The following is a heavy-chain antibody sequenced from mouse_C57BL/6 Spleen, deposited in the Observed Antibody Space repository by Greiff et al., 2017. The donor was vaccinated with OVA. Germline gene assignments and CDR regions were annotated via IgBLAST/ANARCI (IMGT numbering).Heavy chain of an antibody. D-gene: IGHD2-4*01. V-gene: IGHV1-85*01. CDR1: GYTFTSYD. CDR3: AREGVYYDYDTWFAY. Sequence: VQLQESGPELVKPGASVKLSCKASGYTFTSYDINWVKQRPGQGLEWIGWIYPRDGSTKYNEKFKGKATLTVDTSSSTAYMELHSLTSEDSAVYFCAREGVYYDYDTWFAYWGQGTLVTVSA. J-gene: IGHJ3*01. CDR2: IYPRDGST.